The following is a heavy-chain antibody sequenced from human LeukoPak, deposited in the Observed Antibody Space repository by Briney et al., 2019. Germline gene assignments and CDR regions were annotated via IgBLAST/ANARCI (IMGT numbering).Heavy chain of an antibody. Sequence: ASVKVSCKASGYTFTGYYMHWVRQAPGQGLEWMGWINPNSGGTNYAQKFQGRVTMTRDTSISTAYMELSSLRSDDTGVYYCARDPAADVVVVAATPINNDYWGQGTLVTVPS. V-gene: IGHV1-2*02. J-gene: IGHJ4*02. D-gene: IGHD2-15*01. CDR3: ARDPAADVVVVAATPINNDY. CDR2: INPNSGGT. CDR1: GYTFTGYY.